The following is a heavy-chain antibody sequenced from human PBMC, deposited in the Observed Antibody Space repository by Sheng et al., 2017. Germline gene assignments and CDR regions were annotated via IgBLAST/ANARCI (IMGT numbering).Heavy chain of an antibody. D-gene: IGHD3-10*01. CDR1: GFTVSSNY. J-gene: IGHJ6*03. CDR3: ATHHYSSEYYYMDV. CDR2: ISGSGHST. V-gene: IGHV3-23*04. Sequence: EVQLVESGGGLVQPGGSLRLSCAASGFTVSSNYMSWVRQAPGKGLEWVSVISGSGHSTYYADSVKGRFTISRDNSKNTLYLQMNSLRAEDTAVYYCATHHYSSEYYYMDVWGQGTTVTVS.